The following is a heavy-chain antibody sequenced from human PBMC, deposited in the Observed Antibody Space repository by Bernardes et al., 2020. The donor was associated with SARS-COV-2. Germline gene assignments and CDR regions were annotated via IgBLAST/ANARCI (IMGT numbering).Heavy chain of an antibody. V-gene: IGHV4-39*01. D-gene: IGHD3-22*01. CDR3: AGYYYDSSGYVPPLDH. CDR1: GASVITGSYY. CDR2: LYYGGTT. J-gene: IGHJ4*02. Sequence: SETLSLTCTVSGASVITGSYYWGWVRQPPGKGLEWIGSLYYGGTTYYNPSLKSRVTISVDTSKNQFSLILSSVTAAETAVYYCAGYYYDSSGYVPPLDHWGQGTLVTVSS.